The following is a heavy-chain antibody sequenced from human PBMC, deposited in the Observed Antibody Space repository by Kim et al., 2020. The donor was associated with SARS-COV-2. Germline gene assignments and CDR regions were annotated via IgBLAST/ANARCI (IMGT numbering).Heavy chain of an antibody. CDR1: GDSVSSNSAA. CDR2: TYYRSKWYN. CDR3: ARGEGSIAAAGLHAEYFQH. Sequence: SQTLSLTCAISGDSVSSNSAAWNWIRQSPSRGLEWLGRTYYRSKWYNDYAVSVKSRITINPDTSKNQFSLQLNSVTPEDTAVYYCARGEGSIAAAGLHAEYFQHWGQGTLVTVSS. D-gene: IGHD6-13*01. J-gene: IGHJ1*01. V-gene: IGHV6-1*01.